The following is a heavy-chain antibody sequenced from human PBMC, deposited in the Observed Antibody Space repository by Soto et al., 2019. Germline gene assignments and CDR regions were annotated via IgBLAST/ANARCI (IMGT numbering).Heavy chain of an antibody. CDR3: ARAERYSSSSGFDY. CDR2: IYYSGST. V-gene: IGHV4-31*03. D-gene: IGHD6-6*01. Sequence: SETLSLTCTVSGGSISSGGYYWSWIRQHPGKGLEWIGYIYYSGSTYYNPSLKSRVTISVDTSKNQFSLKLSSVTAADTAVYYCARAERYSSSSGFDYWGQGTLVTVS. J-gene: IGHJ4*02. CDR1: GGSISSGGYY.